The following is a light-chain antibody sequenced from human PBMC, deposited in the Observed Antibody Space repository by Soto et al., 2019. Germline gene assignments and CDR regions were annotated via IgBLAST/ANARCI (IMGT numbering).Light chain of an antibody. J-gene: IGLJ1*01. CDR3: TSYTTSSTRVV. CDR2: EVS. Sequence: QSVLTQPASVSGSPGQSITISCTGTSSDVGGYNYVSWYQHHPGKAPKLMLYEVSNRPSGVSNRFSGSKSGNTASLTISGLQAEDEADYYCTSYTTSSTRVVFGSGTKVTVL. CDR1: SSDVGGYNY. V-gene: IGLV2-14*01.